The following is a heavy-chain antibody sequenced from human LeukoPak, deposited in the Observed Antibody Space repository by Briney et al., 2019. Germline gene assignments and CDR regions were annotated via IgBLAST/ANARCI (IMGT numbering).Heavy chain of an antibody. V-gene: IGHV3-23*01. CDR2: VSGSGDNT. Sequence: GGSLRLSCVASGFTFTTYAMSWVRQAPGKGLEWVSSVSGSGDNTYYADSVKGRFTISRDNSEKTLYLQMNSLRAEDTAIYYCARLGQWLAQFDYWGEGALVTVSS. CDR1: GFTFTTYA. D-gene: IGHD6-19*01. CDR3: ARLGQWLAQFDY. J-gene: IGHJ4*02.